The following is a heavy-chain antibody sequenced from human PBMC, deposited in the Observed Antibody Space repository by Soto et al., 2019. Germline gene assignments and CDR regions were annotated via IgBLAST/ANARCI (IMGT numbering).Heavy chain of an antibody. CDR2: INHSGST. D-gene: IGHD3-9*01. J-gene: IGHJ5*02. V-gene: IGHV4-34*01. CDR1: GGSFSGYY. CDR3: ARGPDYGILTGYYYWGIWFDP. Sequence: SETLSLTCAVYGGSFSGYYWSWIRQPPGKGLEWIGEINHSGSTNYNPSLKSRVTISVDTSKNQFSLKLSSVTAADTAVYYCARGPDYGILTGYYYWGIWFDPWGQGTLVTVSS.